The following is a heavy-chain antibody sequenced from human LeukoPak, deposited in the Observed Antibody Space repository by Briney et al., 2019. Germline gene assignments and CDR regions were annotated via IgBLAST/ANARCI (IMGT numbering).Heavy chain of an antibody. V-gene: IGHV3-23*01. CDR3: AKDPRVVLAHYFDY. Sequence: GGSLRLSCAASGFTFSSYAMNWVRQAPGKGLEWVSGTGRTGVSTFYADSVKGRFTLSRDNSKNTLYLQMNSLRAEDTPVYYCAKDPRVVLAHYFDYWGEETLVPVPS. CDR1: GFTFSSYA. D-gene: IGHD2-2*01. CDR2: TGRTGVST. J-gene: IGHJ4*02.